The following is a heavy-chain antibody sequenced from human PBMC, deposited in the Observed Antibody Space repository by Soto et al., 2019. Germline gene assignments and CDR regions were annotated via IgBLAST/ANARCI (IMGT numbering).Heavy chain of an antibody. Sequence: PGGSLRLSCAASGFTFSSYGMHWVRHAPGKGLERVAVIWYDGSNKYYADSVKGRFTISRDNSKNTLYLQMNSLRAEDTAVYYCARDLHYDILTGYYNGIDYWGQGTLVTVSS. CDR2: IWYDGSNK. CDR3: ARDLHYDILTGYYNGIDY. CDR1: GFTFSSYG. V-gene: IGHV3-33*01. J-gene: IGHJ4*02. D-gene: IGHD3-9*01.